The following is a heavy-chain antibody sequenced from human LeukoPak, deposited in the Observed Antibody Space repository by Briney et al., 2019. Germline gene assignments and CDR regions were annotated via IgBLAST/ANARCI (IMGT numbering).Heavy chain of an antibody. V-gene: IGHV4-59*01. J-gene: IGHJ4*02. CDR1: GGSISSYY. Sequence: SETLSLTCTVSGGSISSYYWSWIRQPPGKGLEWIGYIYYSGSTNYNPSLKSRVTISVDTSKNQFSLKLSSVTAADTAVYYCARAKDFDYWGQGTLVTVSS. CDR3: ARAKDFDY. CDR2: IYYSGST.